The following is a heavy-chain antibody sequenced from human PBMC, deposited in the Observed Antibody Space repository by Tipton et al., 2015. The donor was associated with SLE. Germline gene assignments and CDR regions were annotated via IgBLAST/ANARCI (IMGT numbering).Heavy chain of an antibody. V-gene: IGHV3-23*01. J-gene: IGHJ4*02. CDR3: VQEGFGVLRQFDY. CDR2: ISASGGVT. Sequence: SLRLSCAASGPMFDSYVMSWVRQAPGKGLEWVAGISASGGVTYYADSVKGRFTVSRDNSKNTVYLQMNSLRADDTALYYCVQEGFGVLRQFDYWGQGTLVTVSS. D-gene: IGHD3-16*01. CDR1: GPMFDSYV.